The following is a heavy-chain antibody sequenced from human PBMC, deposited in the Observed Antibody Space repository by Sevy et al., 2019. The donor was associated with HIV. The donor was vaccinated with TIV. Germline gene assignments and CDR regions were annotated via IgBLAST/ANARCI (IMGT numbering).Heavy chain of an antibody. CDR2: IWSDGAYQ. Sequence: GGSLRLSCAATGFTFSNYAMHWVRQAPGKGLEWVAIIWSDGAYQYHADSVKGRFTISRDNSKNTLYLQMNNVRVEDTAVYYCAGGGYYYDNGAYYALDSWGQGTLVTVSS. CDR3: AGGGYYYDNGAYYALDS. V-gene: IGHV3-33*01. D-gene: IGHD3-22*01. CDR1: GFTFSNYA. J-gene: IGHJ4*02.